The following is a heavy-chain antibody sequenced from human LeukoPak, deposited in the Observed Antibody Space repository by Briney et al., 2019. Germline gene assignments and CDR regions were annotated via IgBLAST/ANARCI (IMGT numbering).Heavy chain of an antibody. Sequence: GASVKVSCKASGYTFTSYGISWVRQATGQGLEWMGWMNPNSGNTGYAQKFQGRVAITRNTSISTAYMELSSLRSEDTAVYYCARGTTADYWGQGTLVTVSS. D-gene: IGHD4-17*01. CDR1: GYTFTSYG. CDR3: ARGTTADY. V-gene: IGHV1-8*03. J-gene: IGHJ4*02. CDR2: MNPNSGNT.